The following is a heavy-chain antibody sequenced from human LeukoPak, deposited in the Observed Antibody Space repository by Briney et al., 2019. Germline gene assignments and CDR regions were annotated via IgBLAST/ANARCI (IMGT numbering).Heavy chain of an antibody. CDR3: ARDLVVLVVAAAFDY. CDR1: GYTFTSYG. V-gene: IGHV1-18*01. CDR2: ISAYNGNT. Sequence: ASVKVSCKASGYTFTSYGISWVRQAPGQGLEWMGWISAYNGNTNYAQKLQGRVTMTTDTSTSTAYMELRSPRSDDTAVYYCARDLVVLVVAAAFDYWGQGTLVTVSS. D-gene: IGHD2-15*01. J-gene: IGHJ4*02.